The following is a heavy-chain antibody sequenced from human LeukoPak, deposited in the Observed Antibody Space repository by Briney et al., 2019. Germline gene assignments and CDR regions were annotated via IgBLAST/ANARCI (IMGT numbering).Heavy chain of an antibody. CDR1: GYTFTSYD. CDR2: MNPNSGNT. Sequence: EASVTVSCKASGYTFTSYDINWVRQATGQGLEWMGWMNPNSGNTGYAQKFQGRVTMTRNTSISTAYMELSSLRSEDTAVYYCAREPRIKTIFGVVITRGGFDPWGQGTLVTVSS. V-gene: IGHV1-8*01. D-gene: IGHD3-3*01. J-gene: IGHJ5*02. CDR3: AREPRIKTIFGVVITRGGFDP.